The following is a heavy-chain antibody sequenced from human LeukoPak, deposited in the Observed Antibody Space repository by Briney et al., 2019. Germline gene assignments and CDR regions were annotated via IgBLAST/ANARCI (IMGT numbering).Heavy chain of an antibody. CDR1: GGSISSYY. D-gene: IGHD3-10*01. Sequence: PSETLSLTCTVSGGSISSYYWGWIRQPAGKGLEWIGRIYTSGSTNYNPSLKSRVTMSVDTSKNQFSLKLSSVTAADTAVYYCARDRGVRGVIGSIYYYYGMDVWGQGTTVTVSS. V-gene: IGHV4-4*07. CDR2: IYTSGST. J-gene: IGHJ6*02. CDR3: ARDRGVRGVIGSIYYYYGMDV.